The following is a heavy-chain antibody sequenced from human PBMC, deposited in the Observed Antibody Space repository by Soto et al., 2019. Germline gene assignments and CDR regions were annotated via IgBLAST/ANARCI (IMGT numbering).Heavy chain of an antibody. CDR2: IWYDGSNK. CDR1: GFTFSSYG. J-gene: IGHJ4*02. CDR3: ARDMGYTSGHGFDY. V-gene: IGHV3-33*01. Sequence: QVQLEESGGGVVQPGRSLRLSCAASGFTFSSYGMQWVRQAPGKGLDWVALIWYDGSNKYYADSVKGRFTISRDNSKNTLYLQMSGLRAEDTAVYYCARDMGYTSGHGFDYWGQGTLVTVSS. D-gene: IGHD6-19*01.